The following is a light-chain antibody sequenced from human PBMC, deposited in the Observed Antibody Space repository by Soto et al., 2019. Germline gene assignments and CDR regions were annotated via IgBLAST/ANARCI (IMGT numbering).Light chain of an antibody. Sequence: QSVLTQPPSVSGAPGQRVTISCTGSSSNIGAGYDVHWYQQFPGTTPKFLIYGNTNRPSGVPDRFSASKSGTSASLDITGLQAEDEAEYFCQSYDSSLTVVFGGGIKLTVL. CDR1: SSNIGAGYD. J-gene: IGLJ2*01. V-gene: IGLV1-40*01. CDR3: QSYDSSLTVV. CDR2: GNT.